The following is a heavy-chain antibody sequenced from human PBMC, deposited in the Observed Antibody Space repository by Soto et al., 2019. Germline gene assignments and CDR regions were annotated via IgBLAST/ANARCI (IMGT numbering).Heavy chain of an antibody. Sequence: ASVKVSCKASGYTFTGYYTHWVRQAPGQGLEWMGWINPNSGGTNYAQKFQGWVTMTRDTSISTAYMELSRLRSDDTAVYYCARAASIDKLRMDVWGQGTTVTVSS. CDR1: GYTFTGYY. CDR2: INPNSGGT. J-gene: IGHJ6*02. CDR3: ARAASIDKLRMDV. V-gene: IGHV1-2*04. D-gene: IGHD2-15*01.